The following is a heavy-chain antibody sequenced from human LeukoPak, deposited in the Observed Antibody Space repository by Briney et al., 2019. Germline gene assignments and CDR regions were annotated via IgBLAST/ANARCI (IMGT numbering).Heavy chain of an antibody. CDR1: GFTFSSYS. CDR2: VSSSSSRI. Sequence: PGGSLRLSCAASGFTFSSYSMNWVRQAPGKGLEWVSYVSSSSSRIYHADSVKGRFIVSRDNAKNSLFLQINSLSDEDTAVYYCARDKYCSDTNCYGTSFEYWGQGTLVTVSS. V-gene: IGHV3-48*02. J-gene: IGHJ4*02. CDR3: ARDKYCSDTNCYGTSFEY. D-gene: IGHD2-2*01.